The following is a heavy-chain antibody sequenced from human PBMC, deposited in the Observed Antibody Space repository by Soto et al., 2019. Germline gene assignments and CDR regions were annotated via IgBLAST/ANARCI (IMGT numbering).Heavy chain of an antibody. V-gene: IGHV3-7*01. CDR1: GFTFSSYW. CDR3: ARDLFGGFGELIGAFDI. D-gene: IGHD3-10*01. J-gene: IGHJ3*02. CDR2: IKQDGSEK. Sequence: GGSLRLSCAASGFTFSSYWMSWVRQAPGKGLEWVANIKQDGSEKYYVDSVKGRFTISRDNAKDSLYLQMNSLRAEDTAVYYCARDLFGGFGELIGAFDIWGQGTMVTVSS.